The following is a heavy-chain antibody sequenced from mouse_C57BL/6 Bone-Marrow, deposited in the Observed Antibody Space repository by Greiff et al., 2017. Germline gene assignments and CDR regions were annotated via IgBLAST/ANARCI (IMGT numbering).Heavy chain of an antibody. CDR2: IRNKANGYTT. D-gene: IGHD1-1*01. CDR1: GFTFTDYY. CDR3: ARSGGTRKAMDY. V-gene: IGHV7-3*01. Sequence: EVKLQESGGGLVQPGGSLSLSCAASGFTFTDYYMSWVRQPPGKALEWLGFIRNKANGYTTEYSASVKGRFTISRDNSQSILYLQMNALRAEDSATYYCARSGGTRKAMDYWGQGTSVTVSS. J-gene: IGHJ4*01.